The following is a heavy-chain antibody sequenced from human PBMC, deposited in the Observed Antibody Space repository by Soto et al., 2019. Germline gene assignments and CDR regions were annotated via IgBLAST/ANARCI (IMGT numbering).Heavy chain of an antibody. Sequence: QLQLQESGSGLVRPSQTLSLTCAVSGGSISSGGYSWNWIRQPPGKGLEWIGYIYHSGSTLYNPSLKSRVTISVDKAKNQFSLMLSSVTAADTAVYYCARDQLEGTLFDPWGQGTLVTVSS. CDR1: GGSISSGGYS. CDR2: IYHSGST. D-gene: IGHD1-1*01. CDR3: ARDQLEGTLFDP. J-gene: IGHJ5*02. V-gene: IGHV4-30-2*01.